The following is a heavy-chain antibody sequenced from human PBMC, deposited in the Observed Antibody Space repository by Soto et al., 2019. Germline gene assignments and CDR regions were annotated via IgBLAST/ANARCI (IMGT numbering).Heavy chain of an antibody. CDR1: GYSFTNYW. CDR3: ARLGDGGNSDSWFDP. V-gene: IGHV5-51*01. Sequence: HGESLKISCKASGYSFTNYWIGWVRQMPGKGLEWMGIIYPGDSDTKYSPSFQGQVSISADKSINTAYLQWSSLKASDTAMYYCARLGDGGNSDSWFDPWGQGTLVTVSS. CDR2: IYPGDSDT. D-gene: IGHD2-21*02. J-gene: IGHJ5*02.